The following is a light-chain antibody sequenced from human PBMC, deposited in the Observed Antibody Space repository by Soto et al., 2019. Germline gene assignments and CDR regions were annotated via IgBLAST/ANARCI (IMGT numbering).Light chain of an antibody. CDR3: QQYNNWPPRT. CDR2: GAS. Sequence: IVMTQSPATLSVSPGERATLSCRASQTISANLAWYQQRPGQAPRLLIYGASTRATGIPARFSGSGSGTEFTLTLSSLHSEDFAVYYCQQYNNWPPRTFGGGTKVEIK. J-gene: IGKJ4*01. CDR1: QTISAN. V-gene: IGKV3-15*01.